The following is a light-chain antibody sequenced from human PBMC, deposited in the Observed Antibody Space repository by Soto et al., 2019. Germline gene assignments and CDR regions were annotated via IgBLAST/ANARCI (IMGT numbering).Light chain of an antibody. CDR3: QQYDSYSGT. V-gene: IGKV1-5*01. CDR2: DAS. J-gene: IGKJ1*01. Sequence: DIQMTQSPSTLSASEGDRVSITCRASQSISSWLAWYQQKPGKAPKLLIYDASSLESGVPSRFSGSGSGTEFTLTISSLQPDDFVTYYCQQYDSYSGTFGQGTKVEI. CDR1: QSISSW.